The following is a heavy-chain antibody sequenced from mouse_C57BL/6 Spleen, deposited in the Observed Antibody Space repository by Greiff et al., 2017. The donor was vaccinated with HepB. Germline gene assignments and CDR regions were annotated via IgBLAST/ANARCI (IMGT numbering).Heavy chain of an antibody. V-gene: IGHV14-2*01. CDR1: GFNIKDYY. Sequence: EVQLQQSGAELVKPGASVKLSCTASGFNIKDYYMHWVKPRTEQGLEWIGRIDPEDGETKYAPKFQGKATITADTASNPVYLQLSSLTAEDTAVFYCARHPWDVLAYWGQWTLVTVAA. CDR3: ARHPWDVLAY. D-gene: IGHD4-1*01. J-gene: IGHJ3*01. CDR2: IDPEDGET.